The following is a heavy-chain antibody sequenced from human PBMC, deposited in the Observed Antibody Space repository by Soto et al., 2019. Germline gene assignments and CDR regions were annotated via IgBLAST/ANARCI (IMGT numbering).Heavy chain of an antibody. J-gene: IGHJ6*02. V-gene: IGHV1-46*01. Sequence: ASVKVSCKASGYTFTSYYMHWVRQAPGQGLEWMGIINPSGGSTSYAQKFQGRVTMTRDTSTSTVYMELSSLRSEDTAVYYCARDGASGSGLHYYYGMDVWGQGTTVTVSS. CDR3: ARDGASGSGLHYYYGMDV. CDR2: INPSGGST. D-gene: IGHD6-19*01. CDR1: GYTFTSYY.